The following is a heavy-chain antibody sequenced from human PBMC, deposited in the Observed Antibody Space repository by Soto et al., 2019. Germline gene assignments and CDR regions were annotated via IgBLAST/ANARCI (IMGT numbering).Heavy chain of an antibody. V-gene: IGHV2-5*01. J-gene: IGHJ5*01. CDR1: GFSLITDAVG. CDR3: AHSENGGLSGQNWFGY. Sequence: SGPTLVNPPQTLTLTCTFSGFSLITDAVGVGWIRQPPGKALEWLGLIYWNDDKPYSPSLNSRLTITNDTSKNQDVLTVTNMDAADTATCSRAHSENGGLSGQNWFGYWGQGTLVTVSS. D-gene: IGHD2-15*01. CDR2: IYWNDDK.